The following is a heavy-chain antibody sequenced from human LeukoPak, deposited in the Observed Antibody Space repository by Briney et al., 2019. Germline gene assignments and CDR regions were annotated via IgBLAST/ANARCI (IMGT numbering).Heavy chain of an antibody. J-gene: IGHJ5*02. V-gene: IGHV1-46*01. D-gene: IGHD5-24*01. CDR3: ARGRELNWFDP. CDR1: GFTLTSLY. Sequence: ASVKVSCKASGFTLTSLYMHWVRQAPGQGLEWMGVINPSVGSTSYAQKFQGRVTMTRDTSTSTVYMELSSLRSEDTAVYYCARGRELNWFDPWGQGTLVTVSS. CDR2: INPSVGST.